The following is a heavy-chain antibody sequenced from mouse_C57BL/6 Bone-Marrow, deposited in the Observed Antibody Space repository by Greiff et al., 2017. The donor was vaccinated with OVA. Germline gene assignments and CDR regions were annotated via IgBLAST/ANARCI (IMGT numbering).Heavy chain of an antibody. CDR1: GYSFTSYY. CDR3: AREAGYYYFDY. V-gene: IGHV1-66*01. Sequence: QVQLQQSGPELVKPGASVKISCKASGYSFTSYYIHWVKQRPGQGLEWIGWIYPGSGNTKYNEKFKGKATLTADTSSSTAYMQLSSLTSEDSAVYYCAREAGYYYFDYWGQGTTLTVSS. J-gene: IGHJ2*01. D-gene: IGHD2-3*01. CDR2: IYPGSGNT.